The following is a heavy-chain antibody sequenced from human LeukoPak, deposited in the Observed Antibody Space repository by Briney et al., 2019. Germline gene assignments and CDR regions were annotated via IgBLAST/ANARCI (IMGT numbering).Heavy chain of an antibody. CDR1: GGSISSSSYY. CDR3: ARGVGYSYGYLYYYYGMDV. CDR2: IYYSGST. Sequence: SETLSLTCTVSGGSISSSSYYWGWIRQPPGKGLEWIGSIYYSGSTYYNPSLKSRVTISVDTSKNQFSLKLSSVTAADTAVYYCARGVGYSYGYLYYYYGMDVWGQGTTVTVSS. J-gene: IGHJ6*02. D-gene: IGHD5-18*01. V-gene: IGHV4-39*07.